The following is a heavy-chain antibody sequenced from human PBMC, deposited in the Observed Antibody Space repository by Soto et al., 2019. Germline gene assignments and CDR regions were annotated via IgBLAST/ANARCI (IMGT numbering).Heavy chain of an antibody. J-gene: IGHJ4*02. D-gene: IGHD2-15*01. CDR3: ARQHCSGGSCYPDY. Sequence: GESLKISCKGSGYSFSSYWIAWVRQMPGKGLEWMGITYPGDSGTRYSPSFQGQVTISADKSISTTYVQWSSLKASDTAMYYCARQHCSGGSCYPDYWGQGTLVTVSA. V-gene: IGHV5-51*01. CDR2: TYPGDSGT. CDR1: GYSFSSYW.